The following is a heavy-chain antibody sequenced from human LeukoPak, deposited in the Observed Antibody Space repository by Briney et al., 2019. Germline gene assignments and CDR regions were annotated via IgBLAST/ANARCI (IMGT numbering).Heavy chain of an antibody. CDR1: GFNFRAYW. CDR2: IYSGGST. Sequence: GGSLRLSCTTSGFNFRAYWMGWVRQAPWKGLEWVSFIYSGGSTYYADSVKGRFTISRDNSKNTLYLQMNSLRAEDTAVYYCAREGHYYASGSGAFDIWGQGTMITVSS. D-gene: IGHD3-10*01. J-gene: IGHJ3*02. V-gene: IGHV3-53*01. CDR3: AREGHYYASGSGAFDI.